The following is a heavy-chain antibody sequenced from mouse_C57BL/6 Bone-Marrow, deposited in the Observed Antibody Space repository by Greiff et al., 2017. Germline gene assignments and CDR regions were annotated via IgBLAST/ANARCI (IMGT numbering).Heavy chain of an antibody. J-gene: IGHJ2*01. CDR3: TAPYYGSSDY. D-gene: IGHD1-1*01. Sequence: EVKVEESGGGLVQPGGSMKLSCVASGFTFSNYWMNWVRQSPEKGLEWVAQIRLKSDNYATHYAESVKGRFTISRDDSKSSVYLQMNNLRAEDTGIYYCTAPYYGSSDYWGQGTTLTVSS. CDR1: GFTFSNYW. CDR2: IRLKSDNYAT. V-gene: IGHV6-3*01.